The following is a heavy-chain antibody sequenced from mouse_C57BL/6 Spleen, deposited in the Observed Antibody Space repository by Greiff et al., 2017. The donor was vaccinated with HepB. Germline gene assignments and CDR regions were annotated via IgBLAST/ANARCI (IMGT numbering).Heavy chain of an antibody. CDR3: ARDTEYGSSWFAY. CDR2: ISDGGSYT. CDR1: GFTFSSYA. Sequence: DVKLVESGGGLVKPGGSLKLSCAASGFTFSSYAMSWVRQTPEKRLEWVATISDGGSYTYYPDNVKGRFTISRDNAKNNLYLQMSHLKSEDTAMYYCARDTEYGSSWFAYWGQGTLVTVSA. D-gene: IGHD1-1*01. V-gene: IGHV5-4*01. J-gene: IGHJ3*01.